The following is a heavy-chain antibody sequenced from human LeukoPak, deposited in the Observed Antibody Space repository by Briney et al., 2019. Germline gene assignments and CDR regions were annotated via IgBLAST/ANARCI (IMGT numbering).Heavy chain of an antibody. CDR3: ARAQRSHFDY. J-gene: IGHJ4*02. Sequence: GSLRLSCAASGFTFSTYWMNWFRQTPGKGLEWVANVKQDGSEKYYVDSVKGRFTISRDNAKNSLYLQMNSLRAEDTAVYYCARAQRSHFDYWGQGTLVTASS. CDR2: VKQDGSEK. V-gene: IGHV3-7*01. CDR1: GFTFSTYW. D-gene: IGHD6-25*01.